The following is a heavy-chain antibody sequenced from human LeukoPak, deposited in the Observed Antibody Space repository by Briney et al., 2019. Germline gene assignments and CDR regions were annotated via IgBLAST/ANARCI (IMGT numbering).Heavy chain of an antibody. CDR1: NYTFINFG. V-gene: IGHV1-18*04. CDR3: ARPHAMNSYDPSGYLDY. Sequence: ASVKVSCKTSNYTFINFGISWVRQAPGQGLEWVGWISPGTGNTNFGRKFQGRVTLTTYTSTTTAHMELRSLTSDDTAVYYCARPHAMNSYDPSGYLDYWGQGTLVTVPS. J-gene: IGHJ4*02. D-gene: IGHD3-22*01. CDR2: ISPGTGNT.